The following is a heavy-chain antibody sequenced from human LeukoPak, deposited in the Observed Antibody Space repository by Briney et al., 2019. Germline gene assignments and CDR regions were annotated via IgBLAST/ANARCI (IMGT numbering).Heavy chain of an antibody. D-gene: IGHD3-22*01. J-gene: IGHJ4*02. CDR1: GGSFSRYA. V-gene: IGHV1-69*13. CDR2: IIPMLGTA. CDR3: ARGSGETGGYYYVY. Sequence: SVKVSCKASGGSFSRYAISWVRQAPGQGLEWMGGIIPMLGTANYAQKFQGRVTITADESTRTAYMELRTLRSEDTAIYYCARGSGETGGYYYVYWGRGTPVTVSS.